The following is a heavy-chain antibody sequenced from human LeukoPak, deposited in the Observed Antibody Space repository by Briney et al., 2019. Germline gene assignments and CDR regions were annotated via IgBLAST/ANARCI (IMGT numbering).Heavy chain of an antibody. J-gene: IGHJ2*01. D-gene: IGHD6-19*01. V-gene: IGHV3-30*04. Sequence: GGSLRLSCAASGFTFSSYAMHWVRQAPGKGLEWVAVISYDGSNKYYADSVKGRFTISRDNSKNTLYLQMNSLRAEDTAVHYCARDTGQWLGHWYFDLWGRGTLVTVSS. CDR2: ISYDGSNK. CDR1: GFTFSSYA. CDR3: ARDTGQWLGHWYFDL.